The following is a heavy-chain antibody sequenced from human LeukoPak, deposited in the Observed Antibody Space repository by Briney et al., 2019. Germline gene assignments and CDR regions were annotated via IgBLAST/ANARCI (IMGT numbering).Heavy chain of an antibody. D-gene: IGHD2-15*01. Sequence: GESLKISCKGSGYSFASYWIAWVRQMPGKGLEWMGIIDTGDSDTRYSPSFQGQVTISVDKSINTAYVQWSSLKASDTAMYYCARRKDCTGGRCHFDNWGQGTLVTVSS. CDR1: GYSFASYW. J-gene: IGHJ4*02. V-gene: IGHV5-51*01. CDR2: IDTGDSDT. CDR3: ARRKDCTGGRCHFDN.